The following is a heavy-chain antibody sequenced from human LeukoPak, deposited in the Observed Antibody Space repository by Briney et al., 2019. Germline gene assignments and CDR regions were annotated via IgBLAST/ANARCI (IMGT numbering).Heavy chain of an antibody. Sequence: ASVKVSCKASGGTFSSYAISWVRQAPGQGLEWMGGIIPIFGTANYAQKFQGRVTITADESTSTAYMELSSLRSEDTAVYYCARIEGSAAAGTSGDYWGQGTLVTVSS. J-gene: IGHJ4*02. V-gene: IGHV1-69*13. CDR1: GGTFSSYA. CDR2: IIPIFGTA. D-gene: IGHD6-13*01. CDR3: ARIEGSAAAGTSGDY.